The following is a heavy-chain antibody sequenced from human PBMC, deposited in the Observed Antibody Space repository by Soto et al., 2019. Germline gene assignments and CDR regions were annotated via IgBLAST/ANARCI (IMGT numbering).Heavy chain of an antibody. CDR3: AREATSVRGIINHIDY. V-gene: IGHV6-1*01. D-gene: IGHD3-10*01. CDR2: TWYRSQWYA. J-gene: IGHJ4*02. Sequence: SQTLSLTCGISGDSVSSDNAVWNWIRQSPSRGLEWLGRTWYRSQWYADYAVSVRSRITINPDTSKNQFSLQLKSVTPEDTAVYYCAREATSVRGIINHIDYWGQGVLVTVSS. CDR1: GDSVSSDNAV.